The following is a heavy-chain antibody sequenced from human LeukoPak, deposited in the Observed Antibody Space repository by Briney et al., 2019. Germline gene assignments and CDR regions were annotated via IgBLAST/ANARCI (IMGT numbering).Heavy chain of an antibody. D-gene: IGHD1-26*01. CDR3: ARRGSYSDY. V-gene: IGHV4-34*01. Sequence: PSETLSLTCAVYGGSFSGYYWSWIRQPPGKGLEWIGEINHSGSTNYNPSLKSRVTISVDTSKNQFSLKLSSVTAADTAVYYCARRGSYSDYWGQGTLVTVSS. CDR1: GGSFSGYY. CDR2: INHSGST. J-gene: IGHJ4*02.